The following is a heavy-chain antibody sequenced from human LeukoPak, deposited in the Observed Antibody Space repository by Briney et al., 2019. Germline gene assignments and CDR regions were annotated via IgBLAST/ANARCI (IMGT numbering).Heavy chain of an antibody. V-gene: IGHV3-21*01. J-gene: IGHJ5*02. CDR3: ARDPLGNCTSTSCPRGPFDP. CDR2: ISRTGTYT. D-gene: IGHD2-2*01. CDR1: GFTFNSYI. Sequence: GGSLRLSCAASGFTFNSYIMNWVRQVPGKGLEWVSSISRTGTYTFLVGSVKDRFTISRDNGRNSLYLQMNSLRPEDTAIYYCARDPLGNCTSTSCPRGPFDPWGQGTLVIVSS.